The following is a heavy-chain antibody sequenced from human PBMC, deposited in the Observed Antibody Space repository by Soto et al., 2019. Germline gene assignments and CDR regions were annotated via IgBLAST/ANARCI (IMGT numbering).Heavy chain of an antibody. CDR1: GGSISSYY. Sequence: PSETLSLTCTVSGGSISSYYWSWIRQPPGKGLEWIGYIYYSGSTNYNPSLKSRVTISVDTSKNQFSLKLSSVTAADTAVYYCARHVFGERSGWVPIDYWGQGTLVTVSS. CDR2: IYYSGST. J-gene: IGHJ4*02. D-gene: IGHD6-19*01. CDR3: ARHVFGERSGWVPIDY. V-gene: IGHV4-59*08.